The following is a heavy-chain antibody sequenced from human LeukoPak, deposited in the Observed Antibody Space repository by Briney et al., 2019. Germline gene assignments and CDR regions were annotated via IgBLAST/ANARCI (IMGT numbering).Heavy chain of an antibody. D-gene: IGHD6-13*01. CDR1: GGTFSSYA. V-gene: IGHV1-69*06. Sequence: SVKVSCKASGGTFSSYAISWVRQAPGQGLEWMGGIISIFGTANYAQKFQGRVTITADKSTSTAYMELSSLRSEDTAVYYCARGGYSSSQFDYWGQGTLVTVSS. CDR3: ARGGYSSSQFDY. J-gene: IGHJ4*02. CDR2: IISIFGTA.